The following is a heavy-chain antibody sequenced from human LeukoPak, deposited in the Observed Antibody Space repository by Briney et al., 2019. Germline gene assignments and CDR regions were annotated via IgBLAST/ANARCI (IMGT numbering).Heavy chain of an antibody. V-gene: IGHV3-23*01. CDR2: ISGSGGST. D-gene: IGHD3-10*01. J-gene: IGHJ4*02. CDR3: AKGTVWFGELLYPDY. CDR1: GFTFSSYA. Sequence: GGSLILSCAASGFTFSSYAMSWVRQAPGKGLEWVSAISGSGGSTYYADSVKGRFTISRDNSKNTLYLQMNSLRAEDTAVYYCAKGTVWFGELLYPDYWGQGTLVTVSS.